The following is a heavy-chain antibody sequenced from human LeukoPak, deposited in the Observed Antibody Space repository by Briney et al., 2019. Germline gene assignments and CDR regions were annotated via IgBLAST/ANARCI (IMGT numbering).Heavy chain of an antibody. J-gene: IGHJ4*02. CDR1: GFTFSSYA. CDR2: ISYDGSNK. V-gene: IGHV3-30-3*01. CDR3: AKDLPTVTTLFDY. D-gene: IGHD4-17*01. Sequence: GGSLRLSCAASGFTFSSYAMHWVRQAPGKGLEWVAVISYDGSNKYYADSVKGRFTISRDNSKNTLYLQMNSLRAEDTAVYYCAKDLPTVTTLFDYWGQGTLVTVSS.